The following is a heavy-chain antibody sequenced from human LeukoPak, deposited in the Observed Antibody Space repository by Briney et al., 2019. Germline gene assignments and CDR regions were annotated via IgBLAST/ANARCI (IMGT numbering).Heavy chain of an antibody. Sequence: GSLRLSCAASGFTFSYYSMNWARQAPGKGLEWVSAISGDGGSTYADSVKGRFTISRGNSKNTLYLQMNSLRAEDTAIYYCAKPIPYWYFDLWGRGTLVTVSS. V-gene: IGHV3-23*01. J-gene: IGHJ2*01. CDR2: ISGDGGST. D-gene: IGHD2-21*01. CDR3: AKPIPYWYFDL. CDR1: GFTFSYYS.